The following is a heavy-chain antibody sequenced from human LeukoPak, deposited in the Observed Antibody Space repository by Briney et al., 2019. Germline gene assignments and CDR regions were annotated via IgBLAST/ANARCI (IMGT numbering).Heavy chain of an antibody. J-gene: IGHJ4*02. V-gene: IGHV4-39*07. D-gene: IGHD3-10*01. Sequence: SETLSLTCSVSGGSISSSNYYWDWIRQPPGKGLEWIGEINHSGSTNYNPSLKSRVTISVDTSKNQFSLKLSSVTAADTAVYYCARAAYGSGSYYTFPRNRYYFDYWGQGTLVTVSS. CDR2: INHSGST. CDR3: ARAAYGSGSYYTFPRNRYYFDY. CDR1: GGSISSSNYY.